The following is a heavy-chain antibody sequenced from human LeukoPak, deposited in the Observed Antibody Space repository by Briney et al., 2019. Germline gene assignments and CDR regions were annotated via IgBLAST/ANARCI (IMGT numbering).Heavy chain of an antibody. CDR1: GYTFTGYS. J-gene: IGHJ2*01. CDR3: ARGVPNWDNWYFDL. Sequence: ASVKVSCKASGYTFTGYSMHWVRQAPGQGLEWMGWINPNSGGTNYAQKFQGRVTMTRDTSISTAYMELSRLRSDDTALYYCARGVPNWDNWYFDLWGRGTLVTVPS. V-gene: IGHV1-2*02. D-gene: IGHD1-26*01. CDR2: INPNSGGT.